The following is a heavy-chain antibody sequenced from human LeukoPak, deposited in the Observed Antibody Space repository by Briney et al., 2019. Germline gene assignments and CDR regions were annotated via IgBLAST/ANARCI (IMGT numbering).Heavy chain of an antibody. V-gene: IGHV1-8*03. CDR2: MNPNSGNT. CDR1: GYTFTSYD. J-gene: IGHJ6*03. CDR3: ARGSPIYDFCFMDV. D-gene: IGHD3-3*01. Sequence: AASVKVSCKASGYTFTSYDINWVRQATGQGLEWMGWMNPNSGNTGYAQKFQGRVTITRNTSISTAYMELSSLRSEDTAVYYCARGSPIYDFCFMDVWGKGTTVTVPS.